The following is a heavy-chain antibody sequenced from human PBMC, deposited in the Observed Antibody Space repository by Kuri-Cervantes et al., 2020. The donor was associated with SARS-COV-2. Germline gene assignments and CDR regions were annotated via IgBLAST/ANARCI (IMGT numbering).Heavy chain of an antibody. CDR2: VKTNSGNT. CDR3: YCAPKEGFDS. D-gene: IGHD2-21*01. CDR1: ETTFPNYD. V-gene: IGHV1-8*01. J-gene: IGHJ4*02. Sequence: ASVKVSCKAPETTFPNYDINWVRQATGQGLEWMGMVKTNSGNTLYAQIFQDRVTMTRDTSTSTVYLELSSLTSEDTAIYYCYCAPKEGFDSWGQGTLVTVSS.